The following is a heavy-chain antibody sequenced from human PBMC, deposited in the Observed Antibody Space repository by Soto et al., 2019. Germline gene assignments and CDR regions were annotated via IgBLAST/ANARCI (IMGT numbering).Heavy chain of an antibody. CDR2: IIPIFGTA. CDR1: GGTFSSYA. CDR3: ARGGSVWDGYNYSY. J-gene: IGHJ4*02. V-gene: IGHV1-69*01. Sequence: QVQLVQSGAEVKKPGSSVKVSCKASGGTFSSYAISWVRQAPGQGLEWMGGIIPIFGTANYAQKFPGRVTITADESTSTAYRELSSLRSEDTAVYYCARGGSVWDGYNYSYWGQGTLVTVSS. D-gene: IGHD5-12*01.